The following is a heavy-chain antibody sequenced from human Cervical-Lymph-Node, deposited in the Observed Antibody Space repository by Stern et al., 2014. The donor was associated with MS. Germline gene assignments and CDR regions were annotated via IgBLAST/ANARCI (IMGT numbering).Heavy chain of an antibody. J-gene: IGHJ6*02. Sequence: VQLVGSGPGLVKPSQTLSLTCSVSGGSISSAGYYWTWIRQRPGKGLEWIGNIYSSGNTSYNPSLKSRLIISLDTSMNQFSLRLTSVTAADTAVYYCATDKAMLAPAPRGMDVWGQGTTVTV. CDR3: ATDKAMLAPAPRGMDV. CDR1: GGSISSAGYY. CDR2: IYSSGNT. V-gene: IGHV4-31*03. D-gene: IGHD2-2*01.